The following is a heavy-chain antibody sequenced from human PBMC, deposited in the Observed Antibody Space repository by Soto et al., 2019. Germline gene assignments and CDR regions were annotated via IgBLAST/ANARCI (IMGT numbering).Heavy chain of an antibody. CDR2: ISSSSSYI. V-gene: IGHV3-21*01. J-gene: IGHJ4*02. D-gene: IGHD4-4*01. Sequence: GGSLRLSCAASGFTFSSYSMNWVRQAPGKGLEWVSSISSSSSYIYYADSVKGRFTISRDNAKNSLYLQMNSLRAEDTAVYYCARAGMTTVKAYFDYWGQGTLVTVSS. CDR3: ARAGMTTVKAYFDY. CDR1: GFTFSSYS.